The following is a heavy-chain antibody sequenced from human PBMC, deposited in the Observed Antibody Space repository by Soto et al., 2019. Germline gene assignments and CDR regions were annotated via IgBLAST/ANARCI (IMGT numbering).Heavy chain of an antibody. CDR2: IIHSGST. CDR1: GGSFSGHY. Sequence: SETLSLTCAVYGGSFSGHYWSWIRQPPGKGLEWIGEIIHSGSTTYNPSLKSRVAISVDTSKNQFSLKMNSVTAADTAVYYWARGPSRLLMGDSFAWGQGTLVTVSS. D-gene: IGHD2-8*01. J-gene: IGHJ5*02. V-gene: IGHV4-34*01. CDR3: ARGPSRLLMGDSFA.